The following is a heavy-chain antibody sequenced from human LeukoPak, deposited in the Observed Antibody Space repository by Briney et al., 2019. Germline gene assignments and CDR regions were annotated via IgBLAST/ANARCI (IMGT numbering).Heavy chain of an antibody. J-gene: IGHJ3*02. CDR3: ARVDYYDSSGYDAFDI. Sequence: ESGPALVKPTQTLTLTCTFSGFSLSTSGMCVSWIRQPPGKALEWFARIDWDDDKYYSISLKTRLTIYKDTSKNQVVLTMTNMEPVDTATSYCARVDYYDSSGYDAFDIWGQGPMVTVSS. D-gene: IGHD3-22*01. V-gene: IGHV2-70*11. CDR1: GFSLSTSGMC. CDR2: IDWDDDK.